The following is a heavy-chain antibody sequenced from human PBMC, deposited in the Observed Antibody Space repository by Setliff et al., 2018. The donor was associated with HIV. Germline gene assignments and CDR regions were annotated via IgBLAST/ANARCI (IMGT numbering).Heavy chain of an antibody. J-gene: IGHJ6*02. D-gene: IGHD3-10*01. CDR2: IYPGDSDT. CDR1: GYSFTSYW. Sequence: GESLKISCKGSGYSFTSYWIGWVRQMPGKGLDWLGIIYPGDSDTRYSPSFQGQVTISADKSFSNAYLQWSSLKASDTAMYYCARDSGTTGWCLDVWGQGTTVTVSS. V-gene: IGHV5-51*01. CDR3: ARDSGTTGWCLDV.